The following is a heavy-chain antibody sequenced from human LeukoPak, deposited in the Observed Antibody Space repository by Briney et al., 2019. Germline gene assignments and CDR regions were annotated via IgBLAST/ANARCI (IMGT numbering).Heavy chain of an antibody. CDR3: ARVRGDYFDYYGSGSYDY. J-gene: IGHJ4*02. Sequence: ASVKVSCKASGYTFTSYGISWVRQAPGQGLEWMGWISAYNGNTNYAQKLQGRVTMTTDTSTSTAYMELRSLRSDDTAVYYCARVRGDYFDYYGSGSYDYWGQGTLVTVSS. V-gene: IGHV1-18*01. CDR2: ISAYNGNT. CDR1: GYTFTSYG. D-gene: IGHD3-10*01.